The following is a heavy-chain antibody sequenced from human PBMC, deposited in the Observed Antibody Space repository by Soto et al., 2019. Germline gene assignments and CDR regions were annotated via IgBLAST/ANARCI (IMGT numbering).Heavy chain of an antibody. J-gene: IGHJ4*02. CDR1: GFTFSSYV. CDR3: VKAVYLLDFDY. Sequence: GGSLRLSCAASGFTFSSYVMTWVRQAPGKGLEWVSTISGTGGNTYYADSVKGRFTISRDNSKNTVYLQMNSLRAEDTAVYYCVKAVYLLDFDYWGQGTLVTVSS. V-gene: IGHV3-23*01. CDR2: ISGTGGNT. D-gene: IGHD1-20*01.